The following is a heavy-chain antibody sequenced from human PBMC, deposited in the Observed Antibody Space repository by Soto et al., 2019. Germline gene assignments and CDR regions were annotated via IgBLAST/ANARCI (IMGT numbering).Heavy chain of an antibody. CDR2: ISGYNGNT. CDR3: AREGPRPYYYYGMDV. CDR1: GYTFSMSG. V-gene: IGHV1-18*01. Sequence: GASVKVSCKSSGYTFSMSGISWVRQAPGQGLEWMGWISGYNGNTNYEQKFQDRVTMTTDTTTNTAYMELRSLRSDDTAVYYCAREGPRPYYYYGMDVWGQGTTDTVSS. J-gene: IGHJ6*02.